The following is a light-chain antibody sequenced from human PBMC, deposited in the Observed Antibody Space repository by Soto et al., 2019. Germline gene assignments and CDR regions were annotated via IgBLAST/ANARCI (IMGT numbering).Light chain of an antibody. V-gene: IGKV1-13*02. J-gene: IGKJ4*01. CDR3: QQFNSYPPGLT. CDR2: DAS. Sequence: AIQLTQSPSSLSASVGDRVTITCRASQGISSALAWYQQKPGKVPKLLIYDASSLEIGVPSRFSGSGSGTDFTLTISSLQPEDFATYYCQQFNSYPPGLTFGGGTKVEIK. CDR1: QGISSA.